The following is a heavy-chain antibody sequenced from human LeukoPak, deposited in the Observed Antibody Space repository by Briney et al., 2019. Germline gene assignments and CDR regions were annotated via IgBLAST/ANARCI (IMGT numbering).Heavy chain of an antibody. CDR1: GASISDYY. CDR2: IYYTGTT. J-gene: IGHJ2*01. D-gene: IGHD3-22*01. V-gene: IGHV4-59*01. Sequence: SETLSLTCTVSGASISDYYWSWIRQPPGKGLEWIGYIYYTGTTKYNPSLTSRVTISVDTSKSQFSLQFSSVTAADPAVYYCWRDYDSSDLRYFDLWGRGTLVRVSS. CDR3: WRDYDSSDLRYFDL.